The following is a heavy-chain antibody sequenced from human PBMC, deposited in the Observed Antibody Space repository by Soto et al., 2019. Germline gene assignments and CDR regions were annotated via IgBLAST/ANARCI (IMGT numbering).Heavy chain of an antibody. CDR3: AGDRGGGGATGGDP. Sequence: QVQLVQSGAEVKKPGASVKVSCKASGYTFTSYGISWVRQAPGQGLEWMGWISAYNGNTNYAQKLQGRVTMTTDTPTGTDPTGRGGPRSHGTGGYFCAGDRGGGGATGGDPWGQGTLVTVSS. V-gene: IGHV1-18*01. J-gene: IGHJ5*02. CDR1: GYTFTSYG. D-gene: IGHD2-8*02. CDR2: ISAYNGNT.